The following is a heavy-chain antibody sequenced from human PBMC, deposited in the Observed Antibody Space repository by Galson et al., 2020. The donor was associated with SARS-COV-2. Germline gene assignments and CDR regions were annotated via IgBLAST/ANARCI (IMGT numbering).Heavy chain of an antibody. CDR2: IYHSGSP. J-gene: IGHJ5*02. Sequence: ASETLSLTCTVSGGSISSSRYYWGWIRQSPGKRLEWIGSIYHSGSPYYNPSLKSRVTISVDTSKNQFSLNLSSVTAADTAIYYCARLFDWLDPWGQGTLVTVSS. D-gene: IGHD3-10*02. CDR1: GGSISSSRYY. CDR3: ARLFDWLDP. V-gene: IGHV4-39*01.